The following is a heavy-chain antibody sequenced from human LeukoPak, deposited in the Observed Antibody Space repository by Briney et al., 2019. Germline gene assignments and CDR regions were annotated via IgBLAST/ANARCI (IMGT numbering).Heavy chain of an antibody. Sequence: SETLSLTCTVPGGSISSYYWSWIRQPPGKGLEWIGYIYYSGSTNYNPSLKSQVTISVDTSKNQFSLKLSSVTAADTAVYYCARDVGIDYYYGSGSYYPVGFDPWGQGTLVTVSS. D-gene: IGHD3-10*01. V-gene: IGHV4-59*01. CDR3: ARDVGIDYYYGSGSYYPVGFDP. CDR1: GGSISSYY. CDR2: IYYSGST. J-gene: IGHJ5*02.